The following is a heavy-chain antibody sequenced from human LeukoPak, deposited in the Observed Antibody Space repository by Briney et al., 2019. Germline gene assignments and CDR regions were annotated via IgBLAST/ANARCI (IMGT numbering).Heavy chain of an antibody. J-gene: IGHJ4*02. Sequence: GGSLRLSCAASGFTFRSYSMNWVRQAPGKGLEWVAVIWYDGSNKYYADSVKGRFTISRDNSKNTLFLQMNSLRAEDTAVYYCARDVWGLDYWGQGTLVTVSS. CDR3: ARDVWGLDY. D-gene: IGHD2-8*01. CDR1: GFTFRSYS. CDR2: IWYDGSNK. V-gene: IGHV3-33*08.